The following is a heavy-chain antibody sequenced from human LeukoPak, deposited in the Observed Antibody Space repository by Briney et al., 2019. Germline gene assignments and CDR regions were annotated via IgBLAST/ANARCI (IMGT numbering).Heavy chain of an antibody. Sequence: GGSLRLSCAASGFTFSSYSMNWVRQAPGKGLEWVSSISSSSSYIYYADSVKGRFTISRDNAKNSLYLQMNSLRAEDTAVYYCARVSVVITDYYYGMDVWGQGTTVTVSS. CDR3: ARVSVVITDYYYGMDV. J-gene: IGHJ6*02. CDR1: GFTFSSYS. CDR2: ISSSSSYI. V-gene: IGHV3-21*01. D-gene: IGHD3-22*01.